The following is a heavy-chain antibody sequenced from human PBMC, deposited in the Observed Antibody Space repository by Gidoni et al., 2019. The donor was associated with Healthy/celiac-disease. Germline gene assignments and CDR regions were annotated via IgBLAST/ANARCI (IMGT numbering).Heavy chain of an antibody. V-gene: IGHV1-69*02. CDR1: GGTFSSYT. Sequence: QVQLVHSGAEVKKPGSSVKVSCKASGGTFSSYTISWVRQAPGQGLEWMGRIIPILGIANYAQKFQGRVTITADKSTSTAYMELSSLRSEDTAVYYCASDKFSSSSRVDYWGQGTLVTVSS. D-gene: IGHD6-6*01. CDR2: IIPILGIA. CDR3: ASDKFSSSSRVDY. J-gene: IGHJ4*02.